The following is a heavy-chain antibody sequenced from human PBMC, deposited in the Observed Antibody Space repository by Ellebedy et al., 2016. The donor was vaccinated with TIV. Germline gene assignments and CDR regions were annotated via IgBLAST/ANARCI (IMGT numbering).Heavy chain of an antibody. V-gene: IGHV4-34*01. D-gene: IGHD1-26*01. Sequence: SETLSLXXAVYGGSFSGYYWSWIRQPPGKGLEWIGEINHSGSTNYNPSLKSRVTISVDTSKNQFSLKLSSVTAADTAVYYCARAGIVGATWFDPWGQGTLVTVSS. CDR2: INHSGST. CDR1: GGSFSGYY. J-gene: IGHJ5*02. CDR3: ARAGIVGATWFDP.